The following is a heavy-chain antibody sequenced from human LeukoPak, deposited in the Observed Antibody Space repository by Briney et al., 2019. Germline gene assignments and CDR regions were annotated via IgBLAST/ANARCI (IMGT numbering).Heavy chain of an antibody. J-gene: IGHJ6*02. Sequence: GGSLRLSCAASGFTVSSNYMSWVRQAPGKGLEWVSVIYSGGSTYYADSVKGRFTISRDNAKNSLYLQMNSLRAGDTAVYYCARGITMIRGVVSMGYGMDVWGQGTTVTVSS. V-gene: IGHV3-66*01. CDR1: GFTVSSNY. CDR3: ARGITMIRGVVSMGYGMDV. CDR2: IYSGGST. D-gene: IGHD3-10*01.